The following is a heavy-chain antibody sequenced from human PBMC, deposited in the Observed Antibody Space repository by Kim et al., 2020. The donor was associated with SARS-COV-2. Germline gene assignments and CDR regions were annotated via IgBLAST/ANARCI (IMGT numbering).Heavy chain of an antibody. CDR1: DGSISTYY. CDR2: IYYIGGT. CDR3: ARHCSGDSCYSNYFDY. J-gene: IGHJ4*02. V-gene: IGHV4-59*08. D-gene: IGHD2-15*01. Sequence: SETLSLTCTVSDGSISTYYWSWIRQPPGKGLEWIGYIYYIGGTNYNPSLKSRVSISVDTSKNQFSLKLNSVTAADTAVYYCARHCSGDSCYSNYFDYWGQGILVTVSS.